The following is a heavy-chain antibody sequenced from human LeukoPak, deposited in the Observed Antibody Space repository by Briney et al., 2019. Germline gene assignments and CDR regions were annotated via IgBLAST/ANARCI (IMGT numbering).Heavy chain of an antibody. D-gene: IGHD3-22*01. J-gene: IGHJ4*02. CDR3: ARDSPYDSSGYDY. CDR2: IIPIFGTA. CDR1: GGTFSSYA. V-gene: IGHV1-69*05. Sequence: SVKVSCKASGGTFSSYAISWVRQAPGQGLEWMGRIIPIFGTANYAQKFQGRVTITTDESTSTAYMELSSLRSEDTAVYYCARDSPYDSSGYDYWGQGTLVTASS.